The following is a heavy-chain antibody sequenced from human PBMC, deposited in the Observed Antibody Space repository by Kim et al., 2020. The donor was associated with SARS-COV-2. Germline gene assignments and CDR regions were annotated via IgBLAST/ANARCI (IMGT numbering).Heavy chain of an antibody. CDR3: AKVRARLLGYYYYGMDV. D-gene: IGHD2-8*02. Sequence: GGSLRLSCAASGFTFSSYAMSWVRQAPGQGLEWVSAISGSGGSTYYADSVKGRFTISRDNSKNTLYLQMNSLRAEDTAVYYCAKVRARLLGYYYYGMDVWGQGTTVTVSS. CDR1: GFTFSSYA. V-gene: IGHV3-23*01. CDR2: ISGSGGST. J-gene: IGHJ6*02.